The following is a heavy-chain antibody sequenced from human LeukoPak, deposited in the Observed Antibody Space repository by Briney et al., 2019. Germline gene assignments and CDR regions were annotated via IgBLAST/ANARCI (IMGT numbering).Heavy chain of an antibody. CDR2: ISGSGGST. Sequence: PGGSLRLSCPASGFTFSSYAMSWVRQAPGKGLEWVSAISGSGGSTYYADSVKGRFTISRDNSKNTLYLQMNSLRAEDTAVYYCAKELRITMVRGVSYGMDVWGQGTTVTVSS. CDR3: AKELRITMVRGVSYGMDV. J-gene: IGHJ6*02. V-gene: IGHV3-23*01. D-gene: IGHD3-10*01. CDR1: GFTFSSYA.